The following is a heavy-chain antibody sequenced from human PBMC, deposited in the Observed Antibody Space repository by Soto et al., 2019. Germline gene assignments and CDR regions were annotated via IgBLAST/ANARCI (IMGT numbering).Heavy chain of an antibody. J-gene: IGHJ4*02. CDR3: AKTLYSTSVYYFDY. CDR2: ISGSGGST. D-gene: IGHD2-8*01. V-gene: IGHV3-23*01. Sequence: GGSLRLSCAASGFTFSSYAMSWVRQAPGKGLEWVSAISGSGGSTYYADSVKGRFTISRDNSKNTLYLQMNSLRAQATAVYYCAKTLYSTSVYYFDYWGQGTLVTVSS. CDR1: GFTFSSYA.